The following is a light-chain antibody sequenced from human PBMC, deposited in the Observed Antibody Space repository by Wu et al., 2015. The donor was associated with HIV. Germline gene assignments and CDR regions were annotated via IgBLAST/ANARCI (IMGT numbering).Light chain of an antibody. CDR1: QSVSSSS. J-gene: IGKJ2*01. Sequence: EIVLTQSPGTLSLSPGERATLSCRASQSVSSSSLAWYQQKSGQAPRLLIYGASNRATGIPDRFSGSGSGTDFTLTISRLEPEDFAVYYCQHYGSSPLYTLVQGTKLEIK. CDR2: GAS. V-gene: IGKV3-20*01. CDR3: QHYGSSPLYT.